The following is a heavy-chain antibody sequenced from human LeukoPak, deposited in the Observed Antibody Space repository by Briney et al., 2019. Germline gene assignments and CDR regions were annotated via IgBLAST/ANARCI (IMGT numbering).Heavy chain of an antibody. CDR1: GGSISSYY. D-gene: IGHD2-8*01. J-gene: IGHJ5*02. CDR3: ARGGASSETSSKFDTNWFDP. Sequence: PSETLSLTCTVSGGSISSYYWSWIRQPAGKGLEWIGRVYTSGSTNYSPSLKSRVTMSVDKSRNQFSLKMTSVPVADTAVYYCARGGASSETSSKFDTNWFDPWGQGTLVTVSS. CDR2: VYTSGST. V-gene: IGHV4-4*07.